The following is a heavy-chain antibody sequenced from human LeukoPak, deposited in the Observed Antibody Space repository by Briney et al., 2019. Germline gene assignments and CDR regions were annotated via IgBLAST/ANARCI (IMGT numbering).Heavy chain of an antibody. D-gene: IGHD3-22*01. CDR1: GGSISSSNW. J-gene: IGHJ4*02. Sequence: SGTLSLTCAVSGGSISSSNWWSWVRQPPGKGLEWIGEIYHRGSTNYNPSLKSRVTISVDKSKNQFSLKLSSVTAADTAVYYCARDPAYYDSSGPQGYWGQGTLVTVSS. CDR2: IYHRGST. V-gene: IGHV4-4*02. CDR3: ARDPAYYDSSGPQGY.